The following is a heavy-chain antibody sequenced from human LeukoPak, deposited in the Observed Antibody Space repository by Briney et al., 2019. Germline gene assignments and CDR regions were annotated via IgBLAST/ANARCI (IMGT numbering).Heavy chain of an antibody. CDR3: VRDPFSYYFEY. CDR1: GFTFSNYN. V-gene: IGHV3-48*01. J-gene: IGHJ4*02. Sequence: GGSLRLSCAASGFTFSNYNMNWVRQAPGKGLEWVSYISTSSSTIYYADSVKGRFTISRDNAKKSLYLQMNSLRAEDTAVYYCVRDPFSYYFEYWGQGTLVTVSS. CDR2: ISTSSSTI. D-gene: IGHD3-16*01.